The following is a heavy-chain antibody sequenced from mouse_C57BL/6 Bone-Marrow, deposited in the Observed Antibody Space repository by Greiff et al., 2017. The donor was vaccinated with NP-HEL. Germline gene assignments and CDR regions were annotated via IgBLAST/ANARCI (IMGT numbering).Heavy chain of an antibody. CDR1: GFTFSNYW. CDR2: IRLKSDNYAT. D-gene: IGHD2-3*01. V-gene: IGHV6-3*01. J-gene: IGHJ3*01. Sequence: EVKVEESGGGLVQPGGSMKLSCVASGFTFSNYWMNWVRQSPEKGLEWVAQIRLKSDNYATHYAESVKGRFTISRDDSKSSVYLQMNNLRAEDTGIDYCTGYRWLLLAWFAYWGQGTLVTVSA. CDR3: TGYRWLLLAWFAY.